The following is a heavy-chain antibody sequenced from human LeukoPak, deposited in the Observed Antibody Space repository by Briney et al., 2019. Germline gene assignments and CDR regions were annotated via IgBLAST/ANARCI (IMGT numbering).Heavy chain of an antibody. CDR2: INHSGST. D-gene: IGHD6-19*01. CDR1: GGSFSGYY. V-gene: IGHV4-34*01. Sequence: KPSETLSLTCAVYGGSFSGYYWSWIRQPPGKGLEWIGEINHSGSTNYNPSLKSRVTMSVDTSKNQFSLKLSSVTAADTAVYYCARDLYSSGWYFDYWGQGTLVTVSS. J-gene: IGHJ4*02. CDR3: ARDLYSSGWYFDY.